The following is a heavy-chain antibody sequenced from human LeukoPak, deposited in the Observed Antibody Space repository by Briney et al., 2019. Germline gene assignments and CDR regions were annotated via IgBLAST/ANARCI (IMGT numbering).Heavy chain of an antibody. V-gene: IGHV4-39*07. Sequence: SETLSLTCTVSGGSISSSSYYWGWIRQPPGKGLEWIGSIYYSGSTYYNPSLKSRVTISVDTSKNQFSLKLSSVTAADTAVYYCAGPAADSGRNYYYYYMDVWGKGTTVTVSS. D-gene: IGHD2-2*01. J-gene: IGHJ6*03. CDR2: IYYSGST. CDR3: AGPAADSGRNYYYYYMDV. CDR1: GGSISSSSYY.